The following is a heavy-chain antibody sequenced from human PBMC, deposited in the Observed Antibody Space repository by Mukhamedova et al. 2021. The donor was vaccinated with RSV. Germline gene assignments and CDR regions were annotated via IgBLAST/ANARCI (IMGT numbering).Heavy chain of an antibody. CDR2: ISGSGGST. V-gene: IGHV3-23*01. CDR3: AKDGGGSTYYDFWSGYYMWGMDV. D-gene: IGHD3-3*01. Sequence: GKGLEWVSAISGSGGSTYYADSVKGRFTISRDNSKNTLYLQMNSLRAEDTAVYYCAKDGGGSTYYDFWSGYYMWGMDVWGQGTTVT. J-gene: IGHJ6*02.